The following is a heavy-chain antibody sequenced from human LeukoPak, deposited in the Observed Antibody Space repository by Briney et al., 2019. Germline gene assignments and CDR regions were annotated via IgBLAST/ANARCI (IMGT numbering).Heavy chain of an antibody. Sequence: GGSLRLSCAASGFTFGNYAMNWFRQAPGKGLEWVSGLSGSGKTTYYADSVKGRFAISRDNSENTLYLQVNSLRADDTALYYCAKDSRGYTYGLIDYWGQGTLVTVSS. D-gene: IGHD5-18*01. J-gene: IGHJ4*02. CDR2: LSGSGKTT. CDR3: AKDSRGYTYGLIDY. CDR1: GFTFGNYA. V-gene: IGHV3-23*01.